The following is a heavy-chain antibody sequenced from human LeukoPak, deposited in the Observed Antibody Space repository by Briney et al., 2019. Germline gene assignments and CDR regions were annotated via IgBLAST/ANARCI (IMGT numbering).Heavy chain of an antibody. Sequence: GGSLRLSCAASGFTFSSYAMHWVRQAPGKGLEWVAVISYDGSNKYYADSVKGRFTISRDNAKNSLYLQMNSLRAEDTAVYYCARFISVAGTKGYFDHWGQGTLVTVSS. CDR2: ISYDGSNK. J-gene: IGHJ4*02. V-gene: IGHV3-30-3*01. CDR1: GFTFSSYA. CDR3: ARFISVAGTKGYFDH. D-gene: IGHD6-19*01.